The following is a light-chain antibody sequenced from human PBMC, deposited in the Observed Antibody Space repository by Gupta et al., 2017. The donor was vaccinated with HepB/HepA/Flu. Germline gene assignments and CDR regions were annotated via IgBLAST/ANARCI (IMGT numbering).Light chain of an antibody. J-gene: IGLJ3*02. V-gene: IGLV3-25*03. CDR1: ALPKQY. Sequence: SYELTQPTPVSVSPGQTARITCSGDALPKQYAYWYQQKPGQAPVLVIYKDSERPSGIPERFSGSSSGTTVTLTISGVQAEDEADYYCQSADSSGTSQMFGGGTKLTVL. CDR2: KDS. CDR3: QSADSSGTSQM.